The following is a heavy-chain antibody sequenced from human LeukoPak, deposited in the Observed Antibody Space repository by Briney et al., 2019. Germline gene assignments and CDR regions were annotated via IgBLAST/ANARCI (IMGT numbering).Heavy chain of an antibody. V-gene: IGHV3-48*01. CDR2: ISSSSSTI. CDR1: GFTFSSYS. Sequence: GGSLRLSCAASGFTFSSYSMNWVRQAPGKGLEWVSYISSSSSTIYYADSVKGRFTISRDNAKNSLYLQMNSLRAEDTAVYYFARAWSAVRTGHYFDCLGQRTLGNDS. CDR3: ARAWSAVRTGHYFDC. D-gene: IGHD2-8*02. J-gene: IGHJ4*01.